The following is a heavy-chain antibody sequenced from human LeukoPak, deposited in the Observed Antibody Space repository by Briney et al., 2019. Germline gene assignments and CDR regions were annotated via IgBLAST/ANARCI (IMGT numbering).Heavy chain of an antibody. D-gene: IGHD3-16*02. Sequence: GASVKVACKVSGYTLTELSMHWVRQAPGKGLAWMGGFDPEDGETIYAQKFQGRVNMTEDTSTDTAYMELSSLRSEDTAVYYCARGITFGGVIVNVFDIWGQGTMVTVSS. J-gene: IGHJ3*02. CDR3: ARGITFGGVIVNVFDI. CDR2: FDPEDGET. CDR1: GYTLTELS. V-gene: IGHV1-24*01.